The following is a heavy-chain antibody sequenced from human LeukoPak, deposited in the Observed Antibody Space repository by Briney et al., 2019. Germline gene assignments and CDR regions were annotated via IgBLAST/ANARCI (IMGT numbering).Heavy chain of an antibody. CDR2: ISAYNGNT. CDR1: GYTFTGYY. CDR3: ARDLFSNYDSRDLVSGSGVNH. J-gene: IGHJ4*02. V-gene: IGHV1-18*04. D-gene: IGHD4-11*01. Sequence: ASVKVSCKASGYTFTGYYMHWVRQAPGQGLEWMGWISAYNGNTNYAQKLQGRVTMTTDTSTSTAYMELRSLRSDDTAVYYCARDLFSNYDSRDLVSGSGVNHWGQGTLVTVSS.